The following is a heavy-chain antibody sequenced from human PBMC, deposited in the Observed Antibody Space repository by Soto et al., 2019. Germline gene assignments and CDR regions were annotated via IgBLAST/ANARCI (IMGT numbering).Heavy chain of an antibody. Sequence: EVQLLESGGGLVQPGGSLRLSCAASGFPFSNYAMSWVRQAPGKGLEWVAGLSGSGSSAYYANSWKGRFTISRDNSTNTLYLQMNRLRAEDTAIYYCAKTKKSSGTYGLFDSWGQGTRVTVSS. CDR1: GFPFSNYA. D-gene: IGHD1-26*01. CDR3: AKTKKSSGTYGLFDS. V-gene: IGHV3-23*01. CDR2: LSGSGSSA. J-gene: IGHJ4*02.